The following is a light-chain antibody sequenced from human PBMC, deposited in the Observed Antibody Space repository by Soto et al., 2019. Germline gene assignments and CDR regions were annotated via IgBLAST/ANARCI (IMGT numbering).Light chain of an antibody. CDR1: QSISSSY. CDR3: QHYGSSLSIT. J-gene: IGKJ5*01. CDR2: GAS. V-gene: IGKV3-20*01. Sequence: EIVLTQSPGTLSLSPGERATLSCRASQSISSSYLAWYQQKPGQAPRLLIYGASSRASGFPNRFSGSGSGTDFTLTISRLEPEAFAVYYCQHYGSSLSITFGQGTRLEMK.